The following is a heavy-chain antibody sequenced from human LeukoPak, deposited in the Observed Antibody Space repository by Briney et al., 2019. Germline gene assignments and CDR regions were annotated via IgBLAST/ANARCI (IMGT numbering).Heavy chain of an antibody. V-gene: IGHV4-34*01. CDR3: ARAGDGSGSYDNADYDY. D-gene: IGHD3-10*01. J-gene: IGHJ4*02. CDR2: INHSGST. CDR1: GGSFSGYY. Sequence: PSETLSLTCAVYGGSFSGYYWSWIRQPPGKGLEWIGEINHSGSTNYNPSLKSRVTMSIDTSKNQFSLKVVSVTAADAAVYYCARAGDGSGSYDNADYDYWGQGTLVTVSS.